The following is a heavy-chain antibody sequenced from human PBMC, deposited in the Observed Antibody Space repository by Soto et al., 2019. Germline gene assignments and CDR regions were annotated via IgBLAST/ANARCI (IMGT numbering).Heavy chain of an antibody. J-gene: IGHJ4*02. CDR1: GYRFIDYF. V-gene: IGHV1-2*02. Sequence: GASVKVSCKASGYRFIDYFMHWVRRAPGQGLEWMGWINPKSGGTKIAQKFQGRTTMTRDTSINTVFMELSRLTSDDTAVYFCAREYNWNYKGWTVXWGLGTLVTVSX. CDR3: AREYNWNYKGWTVX. CDR2: INPKSGGT. D-gene: IGHD1-7*01.